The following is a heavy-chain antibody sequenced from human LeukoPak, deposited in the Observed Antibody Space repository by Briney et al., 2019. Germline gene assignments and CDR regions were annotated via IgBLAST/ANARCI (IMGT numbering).Heavy chain of an antibody. Sequence: GSLRLSCAASGFTFSSYGMHWVRQAPGKGLEWVAVISYDGSNKYYADSVKGRFTISRANSKNTLYLQMNSLRAEDTAVYYCAKGGYSYGSFDYWGQGTLVTVSS. CDR1: GFTFSSYG. V-gene: IGHV3-30*18. D-gene: IGHD5-18*01. CDR3: AKGGYSYGSFDY. CDR2: ISYDGSNK. J-gene: IGHJ4*02.